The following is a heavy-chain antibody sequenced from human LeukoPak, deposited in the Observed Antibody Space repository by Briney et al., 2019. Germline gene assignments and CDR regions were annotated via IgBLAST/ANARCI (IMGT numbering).Heavy chain of an antibody. CDR2: INHSGST. J-gene: IGHJ5*02. CDR1: GGSFSGYC. V-gene: IGHV4-34*01. CDR3: ARGLRYSSSWYVWFDP. D-gene: IGHD6-13*01. Sequence: SETLSLTCAVYGGSFSGYCWSWIRQPPGKGLEWIGEINHSGSTNYNPSLKSRVTISVDTSKNQFSLKLSSVTAADTAVYYCARGLRYSSSWYVWFDPWGQGTLVTVSS.